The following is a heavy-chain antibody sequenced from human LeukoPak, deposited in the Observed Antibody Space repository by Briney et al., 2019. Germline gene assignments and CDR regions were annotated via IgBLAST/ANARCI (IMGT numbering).Heavy chain of an antibody. D-gene: IGHD2-2*02. Sequence: GESLKISCKGSGYSFSNNWIAWVRQMPGKGLEWMGVIYPSDSDTRYSPSFRGQVSISADKSVNTAFLQWSGLKASDTATYYCARGDCSTNSCYKFDYWGQGTLVTVSS. V-gene: IGHV5-51*01. CDR2: IYPSDSDT. J-gene: IGHJ4*02. CDR1: GYSFSNNW. CDR3: ARGDCSTNSCYKFDY.